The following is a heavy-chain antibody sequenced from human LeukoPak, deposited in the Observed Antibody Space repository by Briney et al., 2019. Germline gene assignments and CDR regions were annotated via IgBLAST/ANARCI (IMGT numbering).Heavy chain of an antibody. CDR2: IYSGGTT. J-gene: IGHJ1*01. CDR1: XFTVSSNY. CDR3: ARGKSMYYYDSSGYPSPLQH. V-gene: IGHV3-53*01. Sequence: SLRLXXAASXFTVSSNYMSWVRQAPGKGLEWVSVIYSGGTTYYADSVKGRFTISRDNSKNTLYLQMNSLRAEDTAVYYCARGKSMYYYDSSGYPSPLQHWGQGTLVTVSS. D-gene: IGHD3-22*01.